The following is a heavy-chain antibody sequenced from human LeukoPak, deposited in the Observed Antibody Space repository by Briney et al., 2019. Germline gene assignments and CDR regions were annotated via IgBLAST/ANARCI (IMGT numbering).Heavy chain of an antibody. CDR2: IWYDGSNK. Sequence: GGSLRLSCAASGFTFSSYGMHWVRQAPGKGLEWVAVIWYDGSNKYYADSVKGRFTISRDNSKNTLYLQMNSLRAGDTAVYYCARDDGSSWYAPVYWGQGTLVTVSS. V-gene: IGHV3-33*01. J-gene: IGHJ4*02. D-gene: IGHD6-13*01. CDR1: GFTFSSYG. CDR3: ARDDGSSWYAPVY.